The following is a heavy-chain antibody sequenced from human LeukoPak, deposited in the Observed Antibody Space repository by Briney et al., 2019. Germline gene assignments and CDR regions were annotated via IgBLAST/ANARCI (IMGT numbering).Heavy chain of an antibody. CDR2: IHSSSGSI. CDR1: GFNFTNYN. Sequence: PGGSLRLSCAASGFNFTNYNMNWVRQAPGKGLEWVSSIHSSSGSIYYADSLKGRFTISRDNAKKSLYLQMNSLRAEDTAVYYCARDLAWDAFDIWGQGTMVTVSS. J-gene: IGHJ3*02. CDR3: ARDLAWDAFDI. V-gene: IGHV3-21*01.